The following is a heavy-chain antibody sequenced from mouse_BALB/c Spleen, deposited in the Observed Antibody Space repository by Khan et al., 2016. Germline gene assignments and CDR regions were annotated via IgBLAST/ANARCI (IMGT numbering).Heavy chain of an antibody. V-gene: IGHV6-6*02. CDR2: IRLKSNNYAT. J-gene: IGHJ1*01. CDR1: GFTFSNYW. Sequence: EVQLEESGGGLVQPGGSMKLSCVASGFTFSNYWMNWVRQSPEKGLEWGAEIRLKSNNYATHYAESVKGWFTISRDDSNSSVYLQMNNLRAEDTGIYYCTRDGYYDVWGAGTTVTVSS. CDR3: TRDGYYDV.